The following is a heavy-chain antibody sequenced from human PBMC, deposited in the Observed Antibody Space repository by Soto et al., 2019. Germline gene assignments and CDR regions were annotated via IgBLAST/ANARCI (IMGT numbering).Heavy chain of an antibody. Sequence: PGGSLRLSCATSGFTFSSYGMHWVRQAPGRGLEWVAVISYDGSNKYYADSVKGRFTISRDNSKNTLYLQMNSLRAEDTAVYYCANWDSGSYEYYGMDVWGQGTTVTVSS. J-gene: IGHJ6*02. V-gene: IGHV3-30*18. CDR2: ISYDGSNK. D-gene: IGHD1-26*01. CDR3: ANWDSGSYEYYGMDV. CDR1: GFTFSSYG.